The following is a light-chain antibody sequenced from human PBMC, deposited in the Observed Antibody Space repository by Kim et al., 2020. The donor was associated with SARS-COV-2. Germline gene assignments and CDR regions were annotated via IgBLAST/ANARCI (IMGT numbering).Light chain of an antibody. CDR2: EDN. CDR3: QSYDSSNWV. J-gene: IGLJ3*02. V-gene: IGLV6-57*01. Sequence: GKTVTVACTRSRRSSASTYVQSYQQRPGSSPTTVLYEDNQRPSGVPDRFSGSIDSSSNSASLTISGLKTEDEADYYCQSYDSSNWVFGGGTQLTVL. CDR1: RRSSASTY.